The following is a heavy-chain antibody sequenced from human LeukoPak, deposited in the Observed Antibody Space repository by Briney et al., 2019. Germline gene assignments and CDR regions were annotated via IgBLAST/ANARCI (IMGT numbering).Heavy chain of an antibody. V-gene: IGHV4-39*01. CDR1: GGSISSSGYY. CDR3: ARSDCSSTSCPHAGYYYYMDV. Sequence: SETLSLTCTVSGGSISSSGYYWGCIRQPPGKGLEWIGSIYYSGSTYYNPSLKSRVTISVDTSKNQFSLKLSSVTAADTAVYYCARSDCSSTSCPHAGYYYYMDVWGKGTTVTVPS. J-gene: IGHJ6*03. D-gene: IGHD2-2*01. CDR2: IYYSGST.